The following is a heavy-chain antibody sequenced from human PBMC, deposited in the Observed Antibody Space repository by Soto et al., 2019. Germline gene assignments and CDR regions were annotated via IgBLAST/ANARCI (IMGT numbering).Heavy chain of an antibody. J-gene: IGHJ4*02. Sequence: PSETLSLTCGVFGGSLIGKDWSWIRQSPGKGLEGRSTNNNPSLQSRDTISTDTSKILISLKVNSVNAADTAVFYCARYKSDIEMPRLYYFYYWGQGTVVTVSS. CDR1: GGSLIGKD. V-gene: IGHV4-34*04. D-gene: IGHD5-12*01. CDR3: ARYKSDIEMPRLYYFYY. CDR2: ST.